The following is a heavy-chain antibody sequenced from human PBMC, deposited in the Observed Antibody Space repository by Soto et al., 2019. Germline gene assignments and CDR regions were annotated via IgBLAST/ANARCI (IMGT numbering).Heavy chain of an antibody. CDR2: MNPNSGEP. V-gene: IGHV1-8*01. CDR1: GYTFTDYD. Sequence: QEQLVQSGAEVKKPGASVKVSCKTSGYTFTDYDINWVRQATGQGLEWIVWMNPNSGEPGYAQKFQGIVTMTTGASMSPAYLERSSLRSADTAVYYCARVEVAARPRCSNWFDTWGHGTLGTVSS. J-gene: IGHJ5*01. CDR3: ARVEVAARPRCSNWFDT. D-gene: IGHD3-10*02.